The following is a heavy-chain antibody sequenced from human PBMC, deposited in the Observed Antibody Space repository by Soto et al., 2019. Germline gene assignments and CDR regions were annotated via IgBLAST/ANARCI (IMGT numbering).Heavy chain of an antibody. CDR2: IYYSGST. CDR3: ARDPNWNDEWDYYYGMDV. CDR1: GGSVSSGSYY. V-gene: IGHV4-61*01. D-gene: IGHD1-1*01. J-gene: IGHJ6*02. Sequence: QVQLQESGPGLVKPSETLSLTCTVSGGSVSSGSYYWSWIRQPPGKGLEWIGYIYYSGSTNYNPSLKRRVTISVDTSKNQFSLKLSSVTAADTAVYYCARDPNWNDEWDYYYGMDVWGQGTTVTVSS.